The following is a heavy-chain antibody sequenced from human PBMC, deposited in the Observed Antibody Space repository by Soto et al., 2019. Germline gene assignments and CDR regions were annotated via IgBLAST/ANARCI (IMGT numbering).Heavy chain of an antibody. CDR3: AKLGFVLMELYYFHQ. D-gene: IGHD2-8*01. Sequence: QPGGSLRLSCTASGFTFSSYAMSWVRQAPGKELEWVSTISGNSGKTNYAESVKGRFSISRDNSKNTVHLQLGSLRAEDTAVYFCAKLGFVLMELYYFHQWGHGTLVTVSS. J-gene: IGHJ4*01. CDR2: ISGNSGKT. V-gene: IGHV3-23*01. CDR1: GFTFSSYA.